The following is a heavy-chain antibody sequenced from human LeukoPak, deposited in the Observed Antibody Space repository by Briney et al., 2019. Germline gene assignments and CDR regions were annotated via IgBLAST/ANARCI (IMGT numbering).Heavy chain of an antibody. Sequence: GGSLRLSCAASGFRFSSYAMSWVRQAPGKGLEWVSAISGSGVSTYYADSVKGRFTVSRDNSKNTLYLQMSSLRAEDTAVYYCAKARELRYFDWLLDWGQGTLVTVSS. CDR3: AKARELRYFDWLLD. CDR1: GFRFSSYA. D-gene: IGHD3-9*01. V-gene: IGHV3-23*01. CDR2: ISGSGVST. J-gene: IGHJ4*02.